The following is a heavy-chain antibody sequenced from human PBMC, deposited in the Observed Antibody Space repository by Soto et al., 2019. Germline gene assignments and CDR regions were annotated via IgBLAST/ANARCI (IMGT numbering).Heavy chain of an antibody. Sequence: QVQLVQSGAEVKKPGSSVKVSCKASGGTFSSYAISWVRQAPGQGLEWMGGIIPIFGTANYAQKFQGRVTITADESTSTAYMELSSLRSEDTAVYYCARGAPGATPYYEPLVALQWYFGPWGQGTLVTVSS. CDR2: IIPIFGTA. V-gene: IGHV1-69*01. CDR1: GGTFSSYA. J-gene: IGHJ5*02. D-gene: IGHD3-3*01. CDR3: ARGAPGATPYYEPLVALQWYFGP.